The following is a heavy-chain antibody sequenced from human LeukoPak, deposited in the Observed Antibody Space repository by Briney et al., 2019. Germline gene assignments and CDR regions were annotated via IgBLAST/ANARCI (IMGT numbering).Heavy chain of an antibody. V-gene: IGHV4-59*12. CDR1: GGSISRDY. J-gene: IGHJ3*02. Sequence: SETLSLTCTVSGGSISRDYWSWIRQPPGKGLEWIGDIHNSESTSYNPSLKSRVSISVDTSKNQFSLKLNSVTAADTAVYYCAKSNGYGLVDIWGQGTMVTVSS. CDR2: IHNSEST. D-gene: IGHD3-10*01. CDR3: AKSNGYGLVDI.